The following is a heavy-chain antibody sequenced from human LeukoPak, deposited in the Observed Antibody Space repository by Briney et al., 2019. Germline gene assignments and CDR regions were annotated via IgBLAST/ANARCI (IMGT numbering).Heavy chain of an antibody. D-gene: IGHD3-10*01. CDR1: GFTFSSYA. CDR3: AKVISRTESYYYYYGMDV. CDR2: ISGSGGST. V-gene: IGHV3-23*01. J-gene: IGHJ6*02. Sequence: PGGSLRLSCAASGFTFSSYAMSWVRQAPGKGLEWVSAISGSGGSTYYADSVKGRFTISRDNSKNTLYLQMNSLRAEDTAVYYCAKVISRTESYYYYYGMDVWGQGTTVNVSS.